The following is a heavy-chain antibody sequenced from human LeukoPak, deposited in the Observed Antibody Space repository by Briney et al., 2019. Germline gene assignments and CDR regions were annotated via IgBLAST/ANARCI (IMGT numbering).Heavy chain of an antibody. CDR1: GFTFSSSW. J-gene: IGHJ4*02. V-gene: IGHV3-74*01. CDR2: INSDESIT. D-gene: IGHD2-21*01. Sequence: TGGSLRLSCAASGFTFSSSWMYWVRQAPGKGLVWVSRINSDESITTYADSVKGRFTISRDNAKNTLYLQMNSLRAEDTAVYYCARELFPSFLDYWGQGTPVTVSS. CDR3: ARELFPSFLDY.